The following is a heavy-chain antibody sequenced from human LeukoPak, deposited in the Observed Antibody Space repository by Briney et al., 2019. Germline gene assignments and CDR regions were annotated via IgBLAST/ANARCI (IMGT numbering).Heavy chain of an antibody. CDR1: GFTFDDYG. CDR2: INWNGGST. Sequence: GGSLRLSCAASGFTFDDYGMSWVRQAPGKGLEWVSGINWNGGSTGYADSVKGRFTISRDNAKNSLYLQMNSLRAEDTALYHCARVRAAGTVYHYYGMDVWGQGTTVTVSS. D-gene: IGHD6-13*01. J-gene: IGHJ6*02. CDR3: ARVRAAGTVYHYYGMDV. V-gene: IGHV3-20*01.